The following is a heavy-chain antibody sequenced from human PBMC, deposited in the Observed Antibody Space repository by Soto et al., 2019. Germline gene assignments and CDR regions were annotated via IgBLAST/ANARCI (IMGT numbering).Heavy chain of an antibody. CDR2: INSDGSST. CDR3: ARAQDYYDSSGYSNYYYYGMDV. J-gene: IGHJ6*02. CDR1: GFTFSSYW. Sequence: EVQLVESGGGLVQPGGSLRLSCAASGFTFSSYWMHWVRQAPGKGLVWVSRINSDGSSTSYADSVKGRFTISRDNAKNTLYLQMNSLRAEDTAVYYCARAQDYYDSSGYSNYYYYGMDVWGQGTTVTVSS. D-gene: IGHD3-22*01. V-gene: IGHV3-74*01.